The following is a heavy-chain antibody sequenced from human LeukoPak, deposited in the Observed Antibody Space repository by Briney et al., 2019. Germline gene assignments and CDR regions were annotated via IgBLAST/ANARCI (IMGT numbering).Heavy chain of an antibody. Sequence: PGRTLRLSCAASGVTFSNFAMHWVRHAPREGPEWVALIWYDGTKSFYADSSQGRFTISRDNSRNTLSLQMNSLRGDDTAVYYCAKEPKQWLGAFEIWGQGALVTVSS. V-gene: IGHV3-33*02. CDR2: IWYDGTKS. D-gene: IGHD6-19*01. CDR3: AKEPKQWLGAFEI. J-gene: IGHJ3*02. CDR1: GVTFSNFA.